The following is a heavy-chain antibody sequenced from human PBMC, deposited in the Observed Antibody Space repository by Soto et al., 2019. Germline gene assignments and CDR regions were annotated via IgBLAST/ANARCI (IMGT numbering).Heavy chain of an antibody. V-gene: IGHV3-23*01. Sequence: EVQLLESGGNLVQPGGSLRLSCAASGFTFSDYAMTWVRQAPGKGLEWVSSISHSGGTIYYAASVKGRFTISRDNSKNTLYLQLNSLKVEDTDLYYCVKGQGSGWYHSSWGQGTLVTVSS. CDR1: GFTFSDYA. CDR3: VKGQGSGWYHSS. CDR2: ISHSGGTI. J-gene: IGHJ5*02. D-gene: IGHD6-19*01.